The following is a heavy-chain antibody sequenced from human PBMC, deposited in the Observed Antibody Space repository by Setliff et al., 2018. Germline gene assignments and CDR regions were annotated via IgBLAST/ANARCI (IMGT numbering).Heavy chain of an antibody. Sequence: SETLSLTCTVSGDSISSRRNYWGWFRQPAGKELEWIGQIYTSGSTKYNSSLKSRVSISLDTSKNQFSLKLTSVTAADTAVYYCAKGGGRYHSDSWGQGILVTVSS. V-gene: IGHV4-61*09. CDR2: IYTSGST. D-gene: IGHD1-1*01. CDR3: AKGGGRYHSDS. J-gene: IGHJ4*02. CDR1: GDSISSRRNY.